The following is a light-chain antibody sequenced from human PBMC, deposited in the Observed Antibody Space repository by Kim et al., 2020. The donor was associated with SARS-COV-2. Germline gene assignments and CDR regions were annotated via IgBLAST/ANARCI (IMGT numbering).Light chain of an antibody. J-gene: IGKJ4*01. CDR2: AAS. CDR1: QSISSY. CDR3: QQSYSTPPLP. V-gene: IGKV1-39*01. Sequence: DIQMTHSPSSLSASVGDRVTITCRASQSISSYLNWYQQKPGKAPKLLIYAASSLQSGVPSRFSGSGSGTDFTLTISSLQPEDFATYYCQQSYSTPPLPFGGGTKVNIK.